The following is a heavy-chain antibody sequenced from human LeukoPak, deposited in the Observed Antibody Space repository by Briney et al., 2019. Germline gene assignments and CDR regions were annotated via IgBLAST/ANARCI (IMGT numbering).Heavy chain of an antibody. D-gene: IGHD2-2*01. J-gene: IGHJ3*02. V-gene: IGHV3-48*01. CDR2: ISSSSSTI. CDR1: GFTFSSFD. Sequence: GGSLRLSCAASGFTFSSFDMNWVRQAPGKGLEWVSYISSSSSTIYYADSVKGRFTISRDNAKNSLYLQMNSLRAEDTAVYYCARDSRAVSDSSYAFDIWGQGTMVTVSS. CDR3: ARDSRAVSDSSYAFDI.